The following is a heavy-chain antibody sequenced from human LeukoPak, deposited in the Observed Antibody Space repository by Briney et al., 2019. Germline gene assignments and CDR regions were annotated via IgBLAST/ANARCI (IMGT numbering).Heavy chain of an antibody. CDR2: ISSSSSYI. CDR1: GFTFSSYS. D-gene: IGHD2-15*01. V-gene: IGHV3-21*05. CDR3: ASGPPSGGSCYDY. Sequence: PGGSLRLSCAAPGFTFSSYSMNWVRQAPGKGLEWVSYISSSSSYIYYADSVKGRFTISRDNAKNSLYLQMNSLRAEGTAVYYCASGPPSGGSCYDYWGQGTLVTVSS. J-gene: IGHJ4*02.